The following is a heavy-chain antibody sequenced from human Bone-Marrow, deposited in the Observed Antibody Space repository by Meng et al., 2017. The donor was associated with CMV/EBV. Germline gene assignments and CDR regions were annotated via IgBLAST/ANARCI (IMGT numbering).Heavy chain of an antibody. CDR2: IIPILGIA. J-gene: IGHJ5*02. V-gene: IGHV1-69*10. D-gene: IGHD3-16*01. CDR3: ARGLYLNWFDP. Sequence: SCKASGGTFSSYAISWVRQAPGQGLEWMGGIIPILGIANYAQKFQGRVTITADKSTSTAYMELGSLRSEDTAVYYCARGLYLNWFDPWGQGTLVTVSS. CDR1: GGTFSSYA.